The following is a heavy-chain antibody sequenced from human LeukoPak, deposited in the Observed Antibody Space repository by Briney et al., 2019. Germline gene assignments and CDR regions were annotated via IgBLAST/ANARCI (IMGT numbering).Heavy chain of an antibody. V-gene: IGHV3-30*02. CDR2: IRYDGSHK. J-gene: IGHJ4*02. CDR1: GFTFSIYG. Sequence: GGSLRLSCAASGFTFSIYGMHWVRQAPGKGVEGVAFIRYDGSHKNYADSLKGRFTISRDNYKNTLYVKMNSLRAEDTAVYYCAKKGGPYYYDSSGYPSIDYWGQGTLVTVAS. CDR3: AKKGGPYYYDSSGYPSIDY. D-gene: IGHD3-22*01.